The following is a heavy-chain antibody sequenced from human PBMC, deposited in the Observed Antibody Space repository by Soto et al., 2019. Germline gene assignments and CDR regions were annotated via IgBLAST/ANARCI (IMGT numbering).Heavy chain of an antibody. CDR2: IKGEADGGTT. Sequence: SLRLSCAPTGFTFSNAWMSWVRQAPGKGLEWVGRIKGEADGGTTDYAAPVKGRITISRDHSKDTLYLQMNSLKTEDTAVYYCTTGLSNGYYNFDYWGQGTPVTSPQ. CDR3: TTGLSNGYYNFDY. D-gene: IGHD3-22*01. CDR1: GFTFSNAW. J-gene: IGHJ4*02. V-gene: IGHV3-15*01.